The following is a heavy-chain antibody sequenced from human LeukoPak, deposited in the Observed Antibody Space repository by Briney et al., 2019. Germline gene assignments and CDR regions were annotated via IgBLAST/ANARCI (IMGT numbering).Heavy chain of an antibody. CDR3: TIPRGFDWFPSDN. Sequence: ASVKVSCKASGGDFDTFAISWVRQAPGQGLEWMAGIIPVFGTPNCAQRFRGRVTVSADKSTGTAYMELSGLISNDTAVYYCTIPRGFDWFPSDNWGQGTLVTVSS. D-gene: IGHD3-9*01. V-gene: IGHV1-69*06. J-gene: IGHJ4*02. CDR1: GGDFDTFA. CDR2: IIPVFGTP.